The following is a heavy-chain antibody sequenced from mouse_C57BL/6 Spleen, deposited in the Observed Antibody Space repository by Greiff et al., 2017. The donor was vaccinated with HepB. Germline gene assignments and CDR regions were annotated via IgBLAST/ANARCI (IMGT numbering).Heavy chain of an antibody. J-gene: IGHJ2*01. V-gene: IGHV1-15*01. Sequence: VQLQQSGAELVRPGASVTLSCKASGYTFTDYEMHWVKQTPVHGLEWIGAIDPETGGTAYNQKFKGKAILTADKSSSTAYMELRSLTSEDSAVYYCTRRSTMVTLDYWGQGTTLPVSS. CDR1: GYTFTDYE. CDR3: TRRSTMVTLDY. D-gene: IGHD2-2*01. CDR2: IDPETGGT.